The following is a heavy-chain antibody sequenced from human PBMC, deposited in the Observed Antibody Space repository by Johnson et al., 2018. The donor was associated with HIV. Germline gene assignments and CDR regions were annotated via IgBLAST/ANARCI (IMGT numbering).Heavy chain of an antibody. D-gene: IGHD3-10*01. CDR3: AREAGSGSYSPWRPDAFDI. J-gene: IGHJ3*02. V-gene: IGHV3-33*01. CDR1: GFTFSSYG. Sequence: QMQLVESGGGVVQPGRSLRLSCAASGFTFSSYGMHWVRQAPGKGLEWVAVIWYDGSNKYYADYVKGRFTISRANSKNTLYLQMNSLRAEDTALYYCAREAGSGSYSPWRPDAFDIWGQGTMVTVSS. CDR2: IWYDGSNK.